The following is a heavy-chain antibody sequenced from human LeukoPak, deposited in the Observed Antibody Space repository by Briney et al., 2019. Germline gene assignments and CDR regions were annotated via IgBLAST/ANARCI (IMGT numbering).Heavy chain of an antibody. CDR1: GFTFSSYG. Sequence: GGSLRLSCAASGFTFSSYGMHWVRQAPGKGLEWVAFIRYDGSNKYYADSVKGRFTISRDNSKNTLYLQMNSLRAEDTAAYYCAKDSGQSLSVYYFDYWGQGTLVTVSS. D-gene: IGHD3-10*01. CDR2: IRYDGSNK. CDR3: AKDSGQSLSVYYFDY. V-gene: IGHV3-30*02. J-gene: IGHJ4*02.